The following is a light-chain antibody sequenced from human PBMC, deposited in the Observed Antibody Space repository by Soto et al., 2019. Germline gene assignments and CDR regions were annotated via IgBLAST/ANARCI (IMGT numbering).Light chain of an antibody. CDR1: SRDVGGYNY. J-gene: IGLJ3*02. CDR3: SSYTSSSTWV. Sequence: QSVLTQPASVSGSPGQSITISCTGTSRDVGGYNYVSWYQQHPGKAPKLMIYEVSNRPSGVSNRFSGSKSGNTASLTISGLQAEDAADYYCSSYTSSSTWVFGGGTKLTVL. V-gene: IGLV2-14*01. CDR2: EVS.